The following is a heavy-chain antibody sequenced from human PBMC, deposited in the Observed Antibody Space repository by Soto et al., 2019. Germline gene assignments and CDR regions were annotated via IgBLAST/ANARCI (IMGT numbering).Heavy chain of an antibody. Sequence: ASVKVSCKASGYTFSSYYMHWVRQAPGQGLEWMGIINPSGGSTIYAQKFQGRVTMTRDTSTSTVYMELSSLRSEDMAVYYCGRVPVAMPIYYFDYWGQGTLVTVSS. CDR3: GRVPVAMPIYYFDY. V-gene: IGHV1-46*03. CDR1: GYTFSSYY. CDR2: INPSGGST. D-gene: IGHD2-2*01. J-gene: IGHJ4*02.